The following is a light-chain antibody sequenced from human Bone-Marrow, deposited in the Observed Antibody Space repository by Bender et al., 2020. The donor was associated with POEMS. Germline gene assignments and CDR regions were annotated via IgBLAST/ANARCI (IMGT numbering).Light chain of an antibody. V-gene: IGLV1-44*01. Sequence: QSVLTQPPSASGTPGQRVTISCSGGSSNIGAHAVNWYQHLPGTAPKLRIYSSHRRPSEVPDRFSGSRSGTSASLAISGLQSEDEADYYCAVWYDSLNGWVFGGGTKLTVL. CDR2: SSH. J-gene: IGLJ3*02. CDR1: SSNIGAHA. CDR3: AVWYDSLNGWV.